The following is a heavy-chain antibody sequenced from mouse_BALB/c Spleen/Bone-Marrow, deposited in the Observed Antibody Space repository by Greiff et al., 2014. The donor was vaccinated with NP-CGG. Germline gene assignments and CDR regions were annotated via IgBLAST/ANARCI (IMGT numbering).Heavy chain of an antibody. V-gene: IGHV1-87*01. CDR3: ARNYYYASSWSAMDY. CDR2: IYPGDGDA. D-gene: IGHD1-1*01. Sequence: QVQLQQSGAELARPGASVKLSCKASGYTFTSYWMQWVKQRPGQGLEWIGTIYPGDGDARYTQKFKGKATLTADKSSSTAYTQLSSLASEDSAVYYCARNYYYASSWSAMDYWGQGTSVTVSS. J-gene: IGHJ4*01. CDR1: GYTFTSYW.